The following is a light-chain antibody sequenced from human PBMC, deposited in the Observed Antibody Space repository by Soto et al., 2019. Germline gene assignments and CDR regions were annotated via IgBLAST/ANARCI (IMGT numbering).Light chain of an antibody. Sequence: QSVLTQPASVSGSPGQSITISCTGTSSDVGSYNLVPWYQQHPGKAPKLMIYEGSKRPSGVSNRFSGSKSGNTASLTISGLQAEDEADYYCCSYAGSSTVFGGGTQLTVL. J-gene: IGLJ7*01. CDR1: SSDVGSYNL. CDR2: EGS. V-gene: IGLV2-23*01. CDR3: CSYAGSSTV.